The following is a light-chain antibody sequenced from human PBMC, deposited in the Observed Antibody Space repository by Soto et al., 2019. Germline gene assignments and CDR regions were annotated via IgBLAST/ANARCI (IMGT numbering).Light chain of an antibody. CDR2: DAS. CDR1: QDISNS. J-gene: IGKJ4*01. Sequence: TATITCQARQDISNSLTWCQQEPGNAPKLLIYDASNLETACPSGFSGSGSGTNFTFTISSLQPEDIATYYFQQDDTGSINFGGATK. V-gene: IGKV1-33*01. CDR3: QQDDTGSIN.